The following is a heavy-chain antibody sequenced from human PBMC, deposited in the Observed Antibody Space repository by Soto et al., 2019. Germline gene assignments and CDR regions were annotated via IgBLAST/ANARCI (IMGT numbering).Heavy chain of an antibody. CDR1: GFTFSSYS. CDR3: ARDQVAGTRYFDL. Sequence: SGGSLRLSCAASGFTFSSYSMNWVRQAPGKGLEWVSSISSSSSYIYYADSVKGRFTISRDNAKNSLYLQMNSLRAEDTAVYYCARDQVAGTRYFDLWGRGTLVTVSS. CDR2: ISSSSSYI. J-gene: IGHJ2*01. V-gene: IGHV3-21*01. D-gene: IGHD6-19*01.